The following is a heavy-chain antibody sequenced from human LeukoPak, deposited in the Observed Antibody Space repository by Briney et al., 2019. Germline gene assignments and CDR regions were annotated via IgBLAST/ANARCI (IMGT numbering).Heavy chain of an antibody. D-gene: IGHD6-13*01. V-gene: IGHV5-51*01. J-gene: IGHJ5*02. CDR1: GYSFTNYW. CDR2: IYPGDSDT. CDR3: ARRYSSSWPRPLNWFDP. Sequence: GESLKISCKGGGYSFTNYWIVWVRQMPGKGLEWMGIIYPGDSDTRYSPSFQGQVTISADKSISTAYLQWSSLKASDTAMYYCARRYSSSWPRPLNWFDPWGQGTLVTVSS.